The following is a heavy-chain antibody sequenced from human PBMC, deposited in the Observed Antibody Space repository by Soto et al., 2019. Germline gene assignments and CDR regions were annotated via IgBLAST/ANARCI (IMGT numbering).Heavy chain of an antibody. CDR1: GFTFSSYW. Sequence: EVQLVESGGALVQPGGSLRLSCAASGFTFSSYWMHWVRQAPGKGLVWVSRINGDGSTTTYADSVKGRFIISRGNAKNMLYLQMNSLTAEDTAVYYCARPRYDGSGTPFDHWGQGTLVTVSS. V-gene: IGHV3-74*01. CDR2: INGDGSTT. CDR3: ARPRYDGSGTPFDH. D-gene: IGHD3-22*01. J-gene: IGHJ4*02.